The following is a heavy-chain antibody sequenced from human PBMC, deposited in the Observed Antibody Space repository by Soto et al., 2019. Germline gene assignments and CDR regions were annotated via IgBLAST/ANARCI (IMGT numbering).Heavy chain of an antibody. J-gene: IGHJ5*02. CDR2: ISNTGGNT. Sequence: EVQLLESGGGLVQPGGSLRLSCVASGFTFSGYAMSWVRQAPGKGLEWVSHISNTGGNTYYADSVKGRFTISRDNSKNTLYLQLNILSAEDTAVYFCAKDDNGCITRWSRFDPWGQGTLVTVSS. CDR1: GFTFSGYA. V-gene: IGHV3-23*01. D-gene: IGHD2-8*01. CDR3: AKDDNGCITRWSRFDP.